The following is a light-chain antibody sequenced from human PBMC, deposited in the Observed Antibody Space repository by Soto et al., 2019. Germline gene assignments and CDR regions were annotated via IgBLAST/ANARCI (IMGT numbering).Light chain of an antibody. V-gene: IGLV2-14*01. Sequence: QSVLTQPASVSGSPGQSITISCTGTSSDVGGYNYVSWYQQHPGKAPKLMIYEVSNRPSGVSNRSSGSKSGNTASLTISGLQAEDEADYYCSSYPSSTFSVFGTGTKVTGL. CDR1: SSDVGGYNY. J-gene: IGLJ1*01. CDR2: EVS. CDR3: SSYPSSTFSV.